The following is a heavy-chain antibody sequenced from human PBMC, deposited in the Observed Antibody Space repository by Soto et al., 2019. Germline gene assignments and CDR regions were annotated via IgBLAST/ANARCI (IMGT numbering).Heavy chain of an antibody. V-gene: IGHV3-48*02. CDR2: ISSSSSTI. D-gene: IGHD1-7*01. Sequence: EVQLVESGGGLVQPGGSLRLSCAASGFTFSSYSLNWVRQAPGKGLEWVSYISSSSSTIYYADSVKGRFTISRDNAKNSLDLQMNSLRDEDTAVYYCARDEDWKYGAFDIWGQGTMVTVSS. CDR1: GFTFSSYS. CDR3: ARDEDWKYGAFDI. J-gene: IGHJ3*02.